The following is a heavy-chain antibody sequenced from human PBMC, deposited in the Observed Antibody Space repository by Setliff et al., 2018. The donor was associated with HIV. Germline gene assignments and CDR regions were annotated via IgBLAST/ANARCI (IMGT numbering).Heavy chain of an antibody. V-gene: IGHV4-34*09. CDR3: ARQAGNPNYFYYMDV. CDR1: GGSFSGYY. D-gene: IGHD6-13*01. J-gene: IGHJ6*03. CDR2: INHGGST. Sequence: SETLSLTCAVYGGSFSGYYWSWIRQPPGKGLEWIGQINHGGSTNYNPSLKSRVTISVDTSKNQFSLKLSSVTAADTAVYYCARQAGNPNYFYYMDVWGKGTTVTVSS.